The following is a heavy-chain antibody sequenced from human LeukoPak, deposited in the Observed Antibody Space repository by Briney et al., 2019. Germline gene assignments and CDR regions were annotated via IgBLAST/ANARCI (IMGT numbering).Heavy chain of an antibody. D-gene: IGHD3-10*02. CDR3: AELGITMIGGV. V-gene: IGHV3-48*03. CDR1: GFTFXSYE. Sequence: LRLSCXASGFTFXSYEMNWVRQAPGKGLEWVSYISSSGSTIYYADSVKGRFTISRDNAKNSLYLQMNSLRAEDTAVYYCAELGITMIGGVWGKGTTVTISS. J-gene: IGHJ6*04. CDR2: ISSSGSTI.